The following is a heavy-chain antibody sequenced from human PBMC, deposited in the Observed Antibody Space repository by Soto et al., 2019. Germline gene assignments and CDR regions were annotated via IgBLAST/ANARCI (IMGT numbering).Heavy chain of an antibody. CDR3: AIATHGTSYYDY. J-gene: IGHJ4*02. CDR2: IHLGGSET. D-gene: IGHD6-13*01. CDR1: GYSSANFW. V-gene: IGHV5-51*01. Sequence: LGESLKISCKASGYSSANFWIGWVRQLPGKGLEWMGFIHLGGSETRYMPSFQGQVTISAARSVNTAYLQWSSLRASDTAIYYCAIATHGTSYYDYLGQGTLVTVSS.